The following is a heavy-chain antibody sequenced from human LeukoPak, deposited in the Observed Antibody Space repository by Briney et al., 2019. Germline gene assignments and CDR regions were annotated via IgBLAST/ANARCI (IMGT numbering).Heavy chain of an antibody. CDR3: ARDRSRISGPGTFYKPYYYYGMDV. J-gene: IGHJ6*02. Sequence: PGGSLRLSCEASGFTFSDFYMSWIRQAPGRGLEWVSYIRNSGSYTNYADSVRGRFTISRDNAKKSLYLEMNSLRAEDTAVYYCARDRSRISGPGTFYKPYYYYGMDVWGQGTTVTVSS. V-gene: IGHV3-11*05. CDR1: GFTFSDFY. D-gene: IGHD3-10*01. CDR2: IRNSGSYT.